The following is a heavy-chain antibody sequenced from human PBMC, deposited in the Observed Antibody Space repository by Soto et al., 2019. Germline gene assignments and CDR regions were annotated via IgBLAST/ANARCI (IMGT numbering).Heavy chain of an antibody. Sequence: GGSLRLSCAASGFSFVNYAMNWVRQAPGKGLEWVSGLSGSGTSTYYADSVKGRFTISRDNSRDTLFLQMNSLTADDTAVYYCAKATTNGGWFNPFDSWGQGTLVTVSS. CDR1: GFSFVNYA. J-gene: IGHJ4*02. V-gene: IGHV3-23*01. D-gene: IGHD6-19*01. CDR2: LSGSGTST. CDR3: AKATTNGGWFNPFDS.